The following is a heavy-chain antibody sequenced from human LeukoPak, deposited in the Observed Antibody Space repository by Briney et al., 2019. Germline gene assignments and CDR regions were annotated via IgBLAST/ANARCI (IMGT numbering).Heavy chain of an antibody. V-gene: IGHV1-46*01. CDR2: INPSGGST. Sequence: ASVKVSCKASGYTFRSYYMHWVRQAPGQGLEWMGIINPSGGSTSYAQKFQGRVIMTRDTSTSTVYMELSSLRSEDTAMYYCARMPGRRRFLEWLTSYWFDPWGQGTLVTVSS. CDR3: ARMPGRRRFLEWLTSYWFDP. J-gene: IGHJ5*02. D-gene: IGHD3-3*01. CDR1: GYTFRSYY.